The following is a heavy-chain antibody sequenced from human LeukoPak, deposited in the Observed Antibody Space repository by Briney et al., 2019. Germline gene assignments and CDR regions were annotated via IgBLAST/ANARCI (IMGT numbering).Heavy chain of an antibody. Sequence: PGGSLRLSCAASEFTFSSYAMSWVRQAPGKGLDWVSAISGSGGSTYYADSVKGRFTISRDNSRNTLYLQMNSLRAEDTAVYYCARVSGDYSMPFDYWGQGTLVTVSS. CDR3: ARVSGDYSMPFDY. D-gene: IGHD2/OR15-2a*01. CDR1: EFTFSSYA. J-gene: IGHJ4*02. CDR2: ISGSGGST. V-gene: IGHV3-23*01.